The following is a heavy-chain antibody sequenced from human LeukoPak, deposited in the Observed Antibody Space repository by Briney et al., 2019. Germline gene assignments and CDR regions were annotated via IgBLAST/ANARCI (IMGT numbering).Heavy chain of an antibody. V-gene: IGHV3-30*02. D-gene: IGHD6-6*01. CDR2: VYYDGRNK. CDR3: VKDQGQVYGYFDS. Sequence: GGSLRLSCAASGFTFSSYGMHWVRQAPGKGLEWVAFVYYDGRNKFYAASVKGRFTISRDNSRNSLYIEMNSLRTEDSAVYYCVKDQGQVYGYFDSWGQGTLVTVSS. CDR1: GFTFSSYG. J-gene: IGHJ4*02.